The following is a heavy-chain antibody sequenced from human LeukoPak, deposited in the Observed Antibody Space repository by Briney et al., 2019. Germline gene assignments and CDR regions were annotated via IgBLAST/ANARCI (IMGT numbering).Heavy chain of an antibody. CDR1: GYTFTAYY. D-gene: IGHD1-1*01. Sequence: ASVKVSCKASGYTFTAYYIHWVRQAPGQGLEWMGWINPNGGGTNYAQKFQGRVAMTRDTASNTAYMELNRLRSDDTADYYCARGRPSTVSWYFYWGQGTLVTVSS. J-gene: IGHJ4*02. V-gene: IGHV1-2*02. CDR3: ARGRPSTVSWYFY. CDR2: INPNGGGT.